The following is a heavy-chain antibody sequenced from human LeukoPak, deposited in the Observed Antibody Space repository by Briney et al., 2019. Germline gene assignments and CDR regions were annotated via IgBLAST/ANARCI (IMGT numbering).Heavy chain of an antibody. CDR3: AKDPDGDSDY. V-gene: IGHV3-30*18. CDR1: GFTFSSYA. D-gene: IGHD4-17*01. CDR2: ISYDGSNK. J-gene: IGHJ4*02. Sequence: GGSLRLSCAASGFTFSSYAMSWVRQAPGKGLEWVAVISYDGSNKYYADSVKGRFTISRDNSKNTLYLQMNSLRAEDTAVYYCAKDPDGDSDYWGQGTLVTVSS.